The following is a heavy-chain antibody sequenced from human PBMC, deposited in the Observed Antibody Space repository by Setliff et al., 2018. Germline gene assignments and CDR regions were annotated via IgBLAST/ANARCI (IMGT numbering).Heavy chain of an antibody. CDR1: GFTFSNSW. CDR3: AREVVGAPSAFDI. CDR2: IKQDGSEK. D-gene: IGHD1-26*01. V-gene: IGHV3-7*01. Sequence: GGSLRLSCVASGFTFSNSWMSWVRQAPGKGLEWVANIKQDGSEKYYVDSVKGRFTISRDNAKNSLYLQMNTLRAEDTAVYYCAREVVGAPSAFDIWGQGTMVTVSS. J-gene: IGHJ3*02.